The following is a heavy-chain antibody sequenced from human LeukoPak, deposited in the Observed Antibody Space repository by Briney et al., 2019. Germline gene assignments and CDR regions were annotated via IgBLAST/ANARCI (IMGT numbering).Heavy chain of an antibody. CDR2: IYNDDTT. V-gene: IGHV3-66*01. CDR1: GFTASSNY. J-gene: IGHJ4*02. Sequence: GGSLRLSCAASGFTASSNYMSWVRQAPGKGLEWVSIIYNDDTTYYADSVKGRFTISRDTSKNTLYLQMNGLRAEDTAVYYCVALYDSWGQGTLVTVSS. D-gene: IGHD2-15*01. CDR3: VALYDS.